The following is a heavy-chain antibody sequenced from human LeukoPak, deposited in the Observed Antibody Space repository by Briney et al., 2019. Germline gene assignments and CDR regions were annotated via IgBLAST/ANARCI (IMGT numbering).Heavy chain of an antibody. CDR3: AREGVGATINYYYYYYMDV. V-gene: IGHV1-8*02. Sequence: GASVKVSCKASGYTFTGYYMHWVRQAPGQGLEWMGWMNPNSGNTGYAQKFQGRVTMTRNTSISTAYMELSSLRSEDTAVYYCAREGVGATINYYYYYYMDVWGKGTTVTISS. CDR1: GYTFTGYY. J-gene: IGHJ6*03. D-gene: IGHD1-26*01. CDR2: MNPNSGNT.